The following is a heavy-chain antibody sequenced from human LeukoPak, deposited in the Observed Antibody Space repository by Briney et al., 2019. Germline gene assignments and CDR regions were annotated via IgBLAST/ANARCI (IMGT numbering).Heavy chain of an antibody. J-gene: IGHJ6*02. CDR2: IIPILGIA. D-gene: IGHD6-19*01. CDR3: ARAGGWTLSYYYGMDV. V-gene: IGHV1-69*04. CDR1: GGTFSSYA. Sequence: SVKVSCKASGGTFSSYAISWVRQAPGQGLEWMGRIIPILGIANYAQKFQGRVTITADKSTSTAYMELSSLRSEDTAVYYCARAGGWTLSYYYGMDVWGQGTTVTVSS.